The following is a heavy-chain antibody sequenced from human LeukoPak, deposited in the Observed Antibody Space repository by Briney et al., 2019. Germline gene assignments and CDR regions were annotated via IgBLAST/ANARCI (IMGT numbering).Heavy chain of an antibody. CDR2: INPNNGGT. J-gene: IGHJ4*02. CDR3: ARDKGRSEASDY. D-gene: IGHD5-12*01. Sequence: ASVKVSCKTSGYTFTGYYLHWVRQAPGQGLEWMGWINPNNGGTNYAQKFQGRVTMTRDTSITTAYMELTSLTSDDTAVYYCARDKGRSEASDYWGQGSLVTVPS. CDR1: GYTFTGYY. V-gene: IGHV1-2*02.